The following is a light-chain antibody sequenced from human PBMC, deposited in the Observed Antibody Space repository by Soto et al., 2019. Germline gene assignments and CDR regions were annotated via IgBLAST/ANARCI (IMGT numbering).Light chain of an antibody. Sequence: EIVLTQSPGNLSLSPGERATLSCRASQSVSSSYLAWYQHKPGQAPRVIIYGAYSRATGVPDRFSGSGSGTDVTLCISRLEPADFAVYYCQQYGSTPYIFGQGAKLEIK. J-gene: IGKJ2*01. V-gene: IGKV3-20*01. CDR1: QSVSSSY. CDR2: GAY. CDR3: QQYGSTPYI.